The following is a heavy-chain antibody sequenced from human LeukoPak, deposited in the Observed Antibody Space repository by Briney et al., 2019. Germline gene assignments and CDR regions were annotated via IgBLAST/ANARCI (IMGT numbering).Heavy chain of an antibody. D-gene: IGHD2-15*01. V-gene: IGHV3-30*02. CDR3: ARGRVLVARYYYYGMDV. J-gene: IGHJ6*02. Sequence: GGSLRLSCAASGFTFSSYGMHWVRQAPGEGLAWVTFIRYDASKIHYADFAKGRFTISRDNSKNTLYLLMNSLRAEDTAVYYCARGRVLVARYYYYGMDVWGQGTTVTVSS. CDR1: GFTFSSYG. CDR2: IRYDASKI.